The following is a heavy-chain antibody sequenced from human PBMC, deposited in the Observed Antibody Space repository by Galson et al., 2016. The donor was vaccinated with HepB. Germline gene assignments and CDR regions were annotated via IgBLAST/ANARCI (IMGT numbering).Heavy chain of an antibody. J-gene: IGHJ6*02. CDR3: AKARGAVSGVPRSYSYYYGMDV. D-gene: IGHD6-19*01. Sequence: SLRLSCAASGFTFSSYGMHWVCQAPGKGLEWVAVISYDGSNRYYADSVKGRFTISRDNSKNTLHLQVNSLRDEDTAVYYCAKARGAVSGVPRSYSYYYGMDVWGQGTTVTVSS. CDR1: GFTFSSYG. CDR2: ISYDGSNR. V-gene: IGHV3-30*18.